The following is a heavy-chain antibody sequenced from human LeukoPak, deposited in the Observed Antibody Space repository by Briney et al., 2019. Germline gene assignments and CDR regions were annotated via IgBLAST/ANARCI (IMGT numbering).Heavy chain of an antibody. CDR3: ARLSGKRTGSYSVYYYYYMDV. Sequence: PGGSLRLSCAASGFTFSSYAMHWVRQAPGKGLEYVSAISSNGGSTYYANSVKGRFTISRDNSKNTLYLQMGSLRAEDMAVYYCARLSGKRTGSYSVYYYYYMDVWGKGTTVTISS. CDR2: ISSNGGST. J-gene: IGHJ6*03. D-gene: IGHD3-10*01. V-gene: IGHV3-64*01. CDR1: GFTFSSYA.